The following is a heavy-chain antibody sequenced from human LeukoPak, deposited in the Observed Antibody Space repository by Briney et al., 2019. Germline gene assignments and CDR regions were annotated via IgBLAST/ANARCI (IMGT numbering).Heavy chain of an antibody. J-gene: IGHJ4*02. CDR2: ISSSGSTI. CDR3: ARDFYSGYSSGWLD. CDR1: GGSISSGGYY. D-gene: IGHD6-19*01. Sequence: LSLTCTVSGGSISSGGYYWSWIRQAPGTGLEWVSYISSSGSTIYYADSVKGRFTISRDNAKNSLYLQMNSLRAEDTAVYYCARDFYSGYSSGWLDWGQGTLVTVSS. V-gene: IGHV3-11*01.